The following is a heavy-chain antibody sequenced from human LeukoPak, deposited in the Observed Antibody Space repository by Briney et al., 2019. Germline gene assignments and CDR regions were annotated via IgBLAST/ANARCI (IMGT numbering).Heavy chain of an antibody. J-gene: IGHJ1*01. D-gene: IGHD2-15*01. CDR3: VEDVVVIVAAKPGI. V-gene: IGHV3-23*01. CDR2: INSSGDST. CDR1: GFSFSTYA. Sequence: GGSLRLSCAASGFSFSTYAMSWVRQAPGKGLEWVSSINSSGDSTCYADAVKGRFTISRDNSKNTLYLQMNSLRAEDTAVYYCVEDVVVIVAAKPGIWGQGTLVAVSS.